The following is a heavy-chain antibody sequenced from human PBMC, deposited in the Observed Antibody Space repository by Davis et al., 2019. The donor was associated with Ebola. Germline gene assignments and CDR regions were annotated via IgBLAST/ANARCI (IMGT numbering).Heavy chain of an antibody. CDR1: GFNFGDET. Sequence: GGSLRLSCTASGFNFGDETMSWVRQTPGKGLEWVGFIRGGAYAGATEYAASVKGRFTISRDDSKSVAYLQMNSLKTEDTGVYYCSRDGVLRFLEWSRSYYNGMDVWGQGTTVTVSS. D-gene: IGHD3-3*01. J-gene: IGHJ6*02. CDR3: SRDGVLRFLEWSRSYYNGMDV. CDR2: IRGGAYAGAT. V-gene: IGHV3-49*04.